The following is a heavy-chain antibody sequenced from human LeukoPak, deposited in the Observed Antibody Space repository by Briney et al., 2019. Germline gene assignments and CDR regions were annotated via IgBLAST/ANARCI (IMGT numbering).Heavy chain of an antibody. CDR1: GGTFSSYA. V-gene: IGHV1-69*04. CDR2: IIPILGIA. J-gene: IGHJ6*02. CDR3: ARDRGVYGSGSYYNAGYYYGMDV. D-gene: IGHD3-10*01. Sequence: SVKVSCKASGGTFSSYAISWVRQAPGQGLEWMGRIIPILGIANYAQKFQGRVMITADKSTSTAYMELSSLRSEDTAVYYCARDRGVYGSGSYYNAGYYYGMDVWGQGTTVTVSS.